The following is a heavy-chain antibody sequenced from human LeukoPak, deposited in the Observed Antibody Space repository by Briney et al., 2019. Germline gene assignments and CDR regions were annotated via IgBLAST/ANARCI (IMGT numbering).Heavy chain of an antibody. D-gene: IGHD2-8*01. V-gene: IGHV3-30*18. CDR1: GFTFSSYG. CDR3: AKDRGIVLMVYAPPYGMDV. J-gene: IGHJ6*02. Sequence: PGRSLRLSCAASGFTFSSYGMHWVRQAPGMGLEWVAVISYDGSNKYYADSVKGRFTISRDNSKNTLYLQMNSLRAEDTAVYYCAKDRGIVLMVYAPPYGMDVWGQGTTVTVSS. CDR2: ISYDGSNK.